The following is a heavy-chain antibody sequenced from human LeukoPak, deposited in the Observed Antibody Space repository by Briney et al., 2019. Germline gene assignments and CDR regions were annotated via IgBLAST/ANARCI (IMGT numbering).Heavy chain of an antibody. Sequence: ASVKVSCKASGYTFTSYDINWVRQATGQGLEWTGWMNPNSGNTGYAQKFQGRVTMTRNTSISTAYMELSSLRSEDTAVYYCARFSTPYCGGDCYSELDYWGQGTLVTVSS. CDR1: GYTFTSYD. D-gene: IGHD2-21*02. J-gene: IGHJ4*02. CDR2: MNPNSGNT. V-gene: IGHV1-8*01. CDR3: ARFSTPYCGGDCYSELDY.